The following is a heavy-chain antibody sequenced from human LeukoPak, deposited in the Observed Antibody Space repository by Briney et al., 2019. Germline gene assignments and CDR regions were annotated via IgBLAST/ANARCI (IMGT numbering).Heavy chain of an antibody. V-gene: IGHV4-34*01. CDR1: GGSFSGYY. D-gene: IGHD2-15*01. Sequence: SETLSLTCAVYGGSFSGYYWSWIRQPPGKGLEWIGEINHSGSTNYNPSLKSRVTISVDTSKNQFSLKLSSVTAADTAVYYCARGGPSHRYCSGGSCYPFDYWGQGTLVTVSS. CDR2: INHSGST. CDR3: ARGGPSHRYCSGGSCYPFDY. J-gene: IGHJ4*02.